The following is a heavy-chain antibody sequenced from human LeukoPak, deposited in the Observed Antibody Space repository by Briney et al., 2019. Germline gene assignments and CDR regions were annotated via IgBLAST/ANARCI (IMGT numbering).Heavy chain of an antibody. CDR2: IIPIFGTA. V-gene: IGHV1-69*13. J-gene: IGHJ4*02. CDR1: GGTFSSYA. Sequence: SVKVSCKASGGTFSSYAISWVRQAPGQGLEWMGGIIPIFGTANYAQKFQGRVTITADESASTAYMELSGLRSEDTAVYYCAKRASGSYAPFDYWGQGTLVTVSS. D-gene: IGHD1-26*01. CDR3: AKRASGSYAPFDY.